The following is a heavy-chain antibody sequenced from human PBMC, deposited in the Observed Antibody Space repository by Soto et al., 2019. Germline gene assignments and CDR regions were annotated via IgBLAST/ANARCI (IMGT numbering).Heavy chain of an antibody. CDR2: IFPRDSNT. V-gene: IGHV5-51*01. CDR3: ARHFRYASGWIPDY. J-gene: IGHJ4*02. D-gene: IGHD6-19*01. Sequence: GESLKISCKGSGYSFTSHWIGWVRRMPGKGLEWMGIIFPRDSNTRNSPSFYGQVTISADKSNNTAYLQWNSLKASDTATYYCARHFRYASGWIPDYWGPGTQVTVSS. CDR1: GYSFTSHW.